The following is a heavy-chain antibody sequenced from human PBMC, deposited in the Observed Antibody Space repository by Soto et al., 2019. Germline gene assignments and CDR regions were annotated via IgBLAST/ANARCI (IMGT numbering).Heavy chain of an antibody. V-gene: IGHV1-3*01. CDR1: GYTFTSYA. Sequence: ASVKVSCKASGYTFTSYAMHWVRQAPGQRLEWMGWINAGNGNTKYSQKFQGRVTMTRNTSISTAYMELSSLRSEDTAVYYCARGLEGYMDVWGKGTTVTVSS. J-gene: IGHJ6*03. CDR3: ARGLEGYMDV. CDR2: INAGNGNT.